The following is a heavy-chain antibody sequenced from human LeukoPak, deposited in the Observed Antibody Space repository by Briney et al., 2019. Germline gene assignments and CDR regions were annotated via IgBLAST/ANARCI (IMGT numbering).Heavy chain of an antibody. V-gene: IGHV3-7*01. J-gene: IGHJ6*02. Sequence: GGSLRLSCAASGFTFSSYAMSWVRQAPGKGLEWVANIKQDGSEKDYVDSVKGRFTISRDNAKNSLYLQMNSLRAEDTAVYYCARYCGGDCYGMDVWGQGTTVTVSS. CDR3: ARYCGGDCYGMDV. CDR1: GFTFSSYA. D-gene: IGHD2-21*01. CDR2: IKQDGSEK.